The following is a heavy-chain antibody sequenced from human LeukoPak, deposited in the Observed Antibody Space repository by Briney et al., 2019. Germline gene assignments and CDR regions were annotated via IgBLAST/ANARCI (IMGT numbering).Heavy chain of an antibody. Sequence: GGSLRLSCAASGFTVSSNYMSWVRQAPGKGLEWVSVIYSGGSTYYADSVKGRFTISRDNAKNSLYLQMNSLRAEDTAVYYCARLIHSGVAVDYWGQGTLVTVSS. CDR2: IYSGGST. CDR3: ARLIHSGVAVDY. V-gene: IGHV3-53*01. CDR1: GFTVSSNY. J-gene: IGHJ4*02. D-gene: IGHD2-15*01.